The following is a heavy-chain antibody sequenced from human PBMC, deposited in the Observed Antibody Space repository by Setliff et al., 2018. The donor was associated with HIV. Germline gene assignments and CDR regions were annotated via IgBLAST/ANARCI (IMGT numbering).Heavy chain of an antibody. CDR3: ARGRLRNYFDY. Sequence: ASVKVSCKASGYTFISYAIHWVRQAPGQSLEWMGWITGGNGNTKYSQKFQGRVSITRDTSASKAYLELSSLRSEDTAVYYCARGRLRNYFDYWGQGTLVTVSS. D-gene: IGHD2-8*01. J-gene: IGHJ4*02. CDR1: GYTFISYA. CDR2: ITGGNGNT. V-gene: IGHV1-3*01.